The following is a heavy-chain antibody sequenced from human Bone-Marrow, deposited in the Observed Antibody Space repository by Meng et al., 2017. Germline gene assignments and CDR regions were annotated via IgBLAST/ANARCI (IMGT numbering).Heavy chain of an antibody. CDR3: ARLAAAGQLDY. CDR1: GGSISSGGYY. CDR2: IYYSGST. J-gene: IGHJ4*02. D-gene: IGHD6-13*01. Sequence: QVQLQEAGPGRGKPSQTLSLTCTVSGGSISSGGYYWSWIRQHPGKGLEWIGYIYYSGSTYYNPSLKSRVTISVDTSKNQFSLKLSSVTAADTAVYYCARLAAAGQLDYWGQGTLVTVSS. V-gene: IGHV4-31*03.